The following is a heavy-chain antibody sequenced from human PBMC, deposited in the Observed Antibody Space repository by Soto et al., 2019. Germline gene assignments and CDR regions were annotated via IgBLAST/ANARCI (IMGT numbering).Heavy chain of an antibody. CDR1: GGSFSGYY. D-gene: IGHD2-15*01. V-gene: IGHV4-34*01. CDR2: INHSGST. J-gene: IGHJ5*02. Sequence: ETLSLTCAVYGGSFSGYYWSWIRQPPGKGLEWIGEINHSGSTNYNPSLKSRVTISVDTSKNQFSLKLSSVTAADTAVYYCARYCSGGSCYSVSLDPWGQGTLVTVSS. CDR3: ARYCSGGSCYSVSLDP.